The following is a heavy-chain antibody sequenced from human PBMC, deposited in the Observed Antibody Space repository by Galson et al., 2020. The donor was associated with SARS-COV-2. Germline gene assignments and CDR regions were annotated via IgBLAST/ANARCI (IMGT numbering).Heavy chain of an antibody. Sequence: LSLTCAASGFTFDNYGMHWVRQAPGKGLEWVSGISWNSIHIGYADSVKGRFTISRDNAKKSLYLQINSLGPEDTALYYCAKDTGRDTPEAHNYCGMDVWGQGTTVIVSS. CDR2: ISWNSIHI. D-gene: IGHD3-10*01. CDR1: GFTFDNYG. J-gene: IGHJ6*02. CDR3: AKDTGRDTPEAHNYCGMDV. V-gene: IGHV3-9*01.